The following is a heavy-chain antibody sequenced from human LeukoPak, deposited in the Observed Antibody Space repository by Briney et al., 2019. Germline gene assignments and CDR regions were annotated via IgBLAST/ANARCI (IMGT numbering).Heavy chain of an antibody. D-gene: IGHD1-26*01. J-gene: IGHJ5*02. CDR2: IYYSGST. CDR3: ATLIGYSNWFDP. CDR1: GGSINSNY. V-gene: IGHV4-59*01. Sequence: PSETLSLTCTVSGGSINSNYWSWIRQPPGKGLEWIGYIYYSGSTKYNPSLKSRVTISVDRSKNQFSLKLSSVTAADTAVYYCATLIGYSNWFDPWGQGTLVTVPS.